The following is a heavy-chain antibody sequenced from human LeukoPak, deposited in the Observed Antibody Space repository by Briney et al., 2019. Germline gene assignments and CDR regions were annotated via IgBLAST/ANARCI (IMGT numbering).Heavy chain of an antibody. V-gene: IGHV3-48*01. Sequence: GGSLRLSCAASGFIFSSYSMNWVRQAPGKGLEWVSYISSSSSTIYYADSVKGRFTISRDNAKNSLYLQMNSLRAEDTAVYYCARGFKYSSSYFDYWGQGTLVTVSS. J-gene: IGHJ4*02. D-gene: IGHD6-13*01. CDR2: ISSSSSTI. CDR1: GFIFSSYS. CDR3: ARGFKYSSSYFDY.